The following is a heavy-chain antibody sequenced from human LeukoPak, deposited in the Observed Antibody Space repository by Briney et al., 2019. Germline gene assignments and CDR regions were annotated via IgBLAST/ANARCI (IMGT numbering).Heavy chain of an antibody. D-gene: IGHD1-14*01. CDR1: GFTFGGYG. CDR3: TRYNNDHFDY. CDR2: IAYDGSRA. J-gene: IGHJ4*02. Sequence: GGSLRLSCAGSGFTFGGYGMHWFRQTPGKGLKWVAVIAYDGSRAFYADSVKGRFTISRDNSKNTMSVQMDDLRAEDTAVYYCTRYNNDHFDYWGQGTLVTVSS. V-gene: IGHV3-33*01.